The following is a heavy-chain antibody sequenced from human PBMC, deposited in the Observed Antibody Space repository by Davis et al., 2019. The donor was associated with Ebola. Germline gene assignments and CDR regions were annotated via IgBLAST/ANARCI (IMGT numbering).Heavy chain of an antibody. CDR3: VRGLGLGWFDP. CDR1: GGSIGSYY. Sequence: PSETLSLTCTVSGGSIGSYYWSWIRQPPGKGLEWIGYIYYSGSTNYNPSLKSRVTISVDTSKNQFSLKLSSVTAADTAVYYCVRGLGLGWFDPWGQGTLVTVSS. CDR2: IYYSGST. J-gene: IGHJ5*02. V-gene: IGHV4-59*12.